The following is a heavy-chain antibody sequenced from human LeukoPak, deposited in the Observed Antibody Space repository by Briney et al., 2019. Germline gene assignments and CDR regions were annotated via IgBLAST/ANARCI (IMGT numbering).Heavy chain of an antibody. CDR3: AKDGVRVVGATPYYYYYMDV. J-gene: IGHJ6*03. V-gene: IGHV3-30*18. CDR2: ISYDGSNK. CDR1: GFTFSSYG. D-gene: IGHD1-26*01. Sequence: PGGSLRLSCAASGFTFSSYGMHWVRQAPGKGLEWVAVISYDGSNKYYADSVKGRFTISRGNSKNTLYLQMNSLRAEDTAVYYCAKDGVRVVGATPYYYYYMDVWGKGTTVTVSS.